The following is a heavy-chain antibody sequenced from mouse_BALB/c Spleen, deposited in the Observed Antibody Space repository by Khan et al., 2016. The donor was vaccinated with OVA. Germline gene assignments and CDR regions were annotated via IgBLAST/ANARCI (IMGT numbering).Heavy chain of an antibody. D-gene: IGHD1-1*01. V-gene: IGHV5-9-3*01. CDR3: SRTPGYFGSNYFDD. CDR1: GFTFSNYA. J-gene: IGHJ2*01. CDR2: ISSGGSYT. Sequence: EVQLVESGGGLVIPGGSLKLSCAASGFTFSNYAMSWVRQTPEKRLEWVATISSGGSYTYYPDSVKGRCTISRDNAQHTLNLQMSSLRSEDTAMYYCSRTPGYFGSNYFDDWCQGTTLTVSS.